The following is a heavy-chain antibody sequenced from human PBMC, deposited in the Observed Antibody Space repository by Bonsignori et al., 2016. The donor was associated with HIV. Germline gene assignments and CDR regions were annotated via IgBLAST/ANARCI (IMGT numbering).Heavy chain of an antibody. Sequence: SETLSLTCTVSGGSISSGDYYWSWIRQPPGKGLEWIGYIYYSGSTYYNPSLKSRVTISVDTSKNQFSLKLSSVTAADTAVYYCARVVEPGGFDPWGQGTLVTVSS. D-gene: IGHD1-14*01. CDR2: IYYSGST. J-gene: IGHJ5*02. V-gene: IGHV4-30-4*08. CDR1: GGSISSGDYY. CDR3: ARVVEPGGFDP.